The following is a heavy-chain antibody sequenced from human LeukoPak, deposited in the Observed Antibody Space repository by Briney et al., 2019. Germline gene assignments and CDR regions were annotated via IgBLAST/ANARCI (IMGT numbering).Heavy chain of an antibody. CDR2: IYYSGST. D-gene: IGHD3-22*01. V-gene: IGHV4-59*01. CDR1: GGSISSYY. CDR3: ARTNYYDSSGYSHAFDI. Sequence: SETLSLTCTVSGGSISSYYWSWIRQPPGKGLEWIGYIYYSGSTNYNPSLKSRVTISVDTSKNQFSLKLSSVTAADTAVYYCARTNYYDSSGYSHAFDIWGQGTMVTVSS. J-gene: IGHJ3*02.